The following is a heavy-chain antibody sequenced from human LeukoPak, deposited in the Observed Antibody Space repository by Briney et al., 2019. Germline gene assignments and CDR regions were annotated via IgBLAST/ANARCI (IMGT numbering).Heavy chain of an antibody. V-gene: IGHV3-23*01. D-gene: IGHD2-2*03. CDR3: AIPTCSGSGYCSTSDPFHT. CDR2: ISGSGGRT. J-gene: IGHJ3*02. CDR1: GFTFDNYG. Sequence: PGRSLRLSCAASGFTFDNYGIGWVRQAPGKGLEWVSGISGSGGRTYYADSVKGRFTISRDNSKNTLFLQLNSLGVEDTATYYCAIPTCSGSGYCSTSDPFHTWGQGTMVTVSS.